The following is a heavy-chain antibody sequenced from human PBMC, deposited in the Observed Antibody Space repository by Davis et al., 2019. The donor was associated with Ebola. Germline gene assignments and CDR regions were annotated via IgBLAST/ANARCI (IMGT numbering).Heavy chain of an antibody. D-gene: IGHD3-10*01. Sequence: GESLKISCAASGFIVSDKYMSWVRQAPGKGLEWVSVIYRDGRTYHADSVKGRFTISRDNSENTVYLQMNSLRVDDTAVYYCARDLVRGVLNTFDTWGQGTKVTVSS. CDR3: ARDLVRGVLNTFDT. J-gene: IGHJ3*02. CDR1: GFIVSDKY. V-gene: IGHV3-53*05. CDR2: IYRDGRT.